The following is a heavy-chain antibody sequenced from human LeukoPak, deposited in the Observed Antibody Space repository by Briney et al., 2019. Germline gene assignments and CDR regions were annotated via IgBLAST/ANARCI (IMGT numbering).Heavy chain of an antibody. CDR1: GFTFDDYA. J-gene: IGHJ4*02. D-gene: IGHD3-22*01. Sequence: GGSLRLSCAASGFTFDDYAMHWVRQAPGKGLEWVSGISWNSGSIGYADSVKGRFTISRDNAKNSLYLQMNSPGAEDTALYYCAKDTGPYYYDSSGYPELNWGQGTLVTVSS. CDR3: AKDTGPYYYDSSGYPELN. V-gene: IGHV3-9*01. CDR2: ISWNSGSI.